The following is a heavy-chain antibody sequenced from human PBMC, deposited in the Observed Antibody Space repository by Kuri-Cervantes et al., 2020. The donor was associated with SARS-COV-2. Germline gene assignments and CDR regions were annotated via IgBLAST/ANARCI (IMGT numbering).Heavy chain of an antibody. CDR3: ARDNRHNPPSWFDP. J-gene: IGHJ5*02. Sequence: GESLKISCAASGFTFSSYGMHWVRQAPGKGLEWVAVIWYDGSNKYYADSVKGRFTISRDNSKNTLYLQMNSLRAEDTAVYYCARDNRHNPPSWFDPWGQGTRV. V-gene: IGHV3-33*01. CDR1: GFTFSSYG. CDR2: IWYDGSNK. D-gene: IGHD1-1*01.